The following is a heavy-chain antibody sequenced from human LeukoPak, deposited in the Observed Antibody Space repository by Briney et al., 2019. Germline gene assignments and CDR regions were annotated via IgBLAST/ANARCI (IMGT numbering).Heavy chain of an antibody. CDR1: GFTFSDTW. Sequence: GGSLRLSCAASGFTFSDTWMGWVRQAPGKGLEWVGRIKTKTEGGTTDYAPSVKGRFTMSRDDSKNTLYLQMNSLKSDDTAVHYCTTEIYWGQGTLVTVSS. J-gene: IGHJ4*02. V-gene: IGHV3-15*01. CDR3: TTEIY. CDR2: IKTKTEGGTT.